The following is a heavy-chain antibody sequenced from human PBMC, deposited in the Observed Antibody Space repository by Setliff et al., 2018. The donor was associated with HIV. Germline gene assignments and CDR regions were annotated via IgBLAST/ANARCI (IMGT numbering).Heavy chain of an antibody. CDR1: GFTFDRYW. J-gene: IGHJ4*02. CDR3: AKGHYYDSSGATNYFDY. CDR2: ISGSGGST. V-gene: IGHV3-23*01. D-gene: IGHD3-22*01. Sequence: PGGSLRLSCAASGFTFDRYWMHWVRQAPGKGLEWVSAISGSGGSTYYADSVKGRFTISRDNSKNTLYLQMNSLRAEDTAVYYCAKGHYYDSSGATNYFDYWGQGTLVTV.